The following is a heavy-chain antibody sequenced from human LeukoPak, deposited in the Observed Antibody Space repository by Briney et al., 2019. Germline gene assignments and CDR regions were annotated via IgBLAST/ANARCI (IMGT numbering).Heavy chain of an antibody. V-gene: IGHV4-59*12. J-gene: IGHJ3*02. Sequence: SETLSLTCTVSGGSISSYYWSWIRQPPGKGLEWIGYIYYSGSTNYNPSLKSRVTITVDTSKNQFSLKLSSVTAADTAIYYCARESYYDSSGYSHDAFDIWGQGTMVTVSS. CDR2: IYYSGST. CDR3: ARESYYDSSGYSHDAFDI. D-gene: IGHD3-22*01. CDR1: GGSISSYY.